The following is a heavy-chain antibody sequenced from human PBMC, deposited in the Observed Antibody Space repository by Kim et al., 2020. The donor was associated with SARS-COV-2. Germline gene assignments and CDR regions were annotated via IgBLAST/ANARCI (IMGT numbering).Heavy chain of an antibody. CDR3: ARDLEYSSSSLLYYGMDV. V-gene: IGHV3-53*01. J-gene: IGHJ6*02. D-gene: IGHD6-6*01. CDR1: GFTVSSNY. Sequence: GGSLRLSCAASGFTVSSNYMSWVRQAPGKGLEWVSVIYSGGSTYYADSVKGRFIISRDNSKNTLYLQMNSLRAEDTAVYYCARDLEYSSSSLLYYGMDVWGQGTTVTVSS. CDR2: IYSGGST.